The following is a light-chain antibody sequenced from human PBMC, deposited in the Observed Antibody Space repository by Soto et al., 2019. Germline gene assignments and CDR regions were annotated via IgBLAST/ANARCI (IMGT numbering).Light chain of an antibody. CDR3: QQRYSTTWT. CDR2: AAS. CDR1: QSISSY. J-gene: IGKJ1*01. V-gene: IGKV1-39*01. Sequence: DIQRTQSPSSLSASVGNRVTITCGASQSISSYLNWYQQKPGKAPKLLIYAASSLQSGVPSRFSGSGSGTDFTLTISSLKNEDFATYDGQQRYSTTWTFGQGTKV.